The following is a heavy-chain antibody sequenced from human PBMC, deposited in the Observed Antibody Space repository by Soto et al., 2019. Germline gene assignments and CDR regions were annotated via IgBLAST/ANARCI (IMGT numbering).Heavy chain of an antibody. D-gene: IGHD4-17*01. Sequence: SETLSLTCTVSGGSISSYYWSWIRQPPGKGLEWIGEINHSGSTNYNPSLKSRVTISVDTSKNQFSLKLSSVTAADTAVYYCARDLRLDYWGQGTLVTVSS. CDR1: GGSISSYY. CDR2: INHSGST. CDR3: ARDLRLDY. V-gene: IGHV4-59*01. J-gene: IGHJ4*02.